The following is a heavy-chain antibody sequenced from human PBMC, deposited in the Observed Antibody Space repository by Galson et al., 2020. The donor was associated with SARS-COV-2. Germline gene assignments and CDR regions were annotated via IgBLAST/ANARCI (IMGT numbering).Heavy chain of an antibody. Sequence: GGSLRLSCAASGFTFSSYAMSWVRQAPGKGLEWVSAISGSGGSTYYADSVKGRFTIPRDNSKNTLYLQMNSLRAEDTAVYYCAKAEGLSVWGSYRRSFDYWGQGTLVTVSS. CDR2: ISGSGGST. D-gene: IGHD3-16*02. J-gene: IGHJ4*02. CDR3: AKAEGLSVWGSYRRSFDY. V-gene: IGHV3-23*01. CDR1: GFTFSSYA.